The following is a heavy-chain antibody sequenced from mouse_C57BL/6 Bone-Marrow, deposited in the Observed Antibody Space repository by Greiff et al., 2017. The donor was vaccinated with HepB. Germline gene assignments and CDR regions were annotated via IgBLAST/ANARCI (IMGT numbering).Heavy chain of an antibody. CDR1: GYTFTSYW. CDR3: ASLITTVVAGAMDY. Sequence: QVQLQQPGAEPVKPGASVKMSCKASGYTFTSYWITWVKPRPGQGLEWIGDIYPGSGSTNYNEKFKSKATLTVDTSSSTAYMQLSSLTSEDSAVYYCASLITTVVAGAMDYWGQGTSVTVSS. CDR2: IYPGSGST. D-gene: IGHD1-1*01. V-gene: IGHV1-55*01. J-gene: IGHJ4*01.